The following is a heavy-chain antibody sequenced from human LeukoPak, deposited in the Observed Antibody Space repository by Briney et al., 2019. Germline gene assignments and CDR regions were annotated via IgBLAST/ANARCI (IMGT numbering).Heavy chain of an antibody. V-gene: IGHV3-66*01. D-gene: IGHD2/OR15-2a*01. CDR3: ASCNRGAPSPMDV. J-gene: IGHJ6*02. CDR2: IYSGGST. Sequence: GGSLRLSCAASGFTVSSNYMSWVRQAPGKGPEWVSVIYSGGSTYYADSVKGRFTISRDNSKNTLYLQMNSLRAEDTAVYYCASCNRGAPSPMDVWGQGTTVTVSS. CDR1: GFTVSSNY.